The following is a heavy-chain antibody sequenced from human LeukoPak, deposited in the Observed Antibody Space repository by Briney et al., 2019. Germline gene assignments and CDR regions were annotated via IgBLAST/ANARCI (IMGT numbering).Heavy chain of an antibody. CDR2: MNPNSGNT. CDR3: ARRGITMVRGGPETLYYYYYYMDV. CDR1: GYTFTSYD. J-gene: IGHJ6*03. D-gene: IGHD3-10*01. V-gene: IGHV1-8*01. Sequence: ASVKVSCKASGYTFTSYDINWVRQATGQGLEWMGWMNPNSGNTGYAQKFQGRVTMTRYTSISTAYMELSSLRSEDTAVYYCARRGITMVRGGPETLYYYYYYMDVWGKGTTVTVSS.